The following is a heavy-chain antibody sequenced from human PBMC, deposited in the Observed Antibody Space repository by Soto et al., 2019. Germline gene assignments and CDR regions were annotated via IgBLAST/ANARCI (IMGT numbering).Heavy chain of an antibody. D-gene: IGHD2-2*01. CDR3: ARDEVLQCSSTSCYHYYYGMDV. CDR1: AFTFSSYC. Sequence: DVRLVESGGGLVQPGGSLRLSCAASAFTFSSYCMSCVRQAPGKGLEWVANIKQDGSEKYYVDSVKGRFTISRDNAKNSLYLQMNSLRAEDTAVYYCARDEVLQCSSTSCYHYYYGMDVWGQGTTVTVSS. J-gene: IGHJ6*02. CDR2: IKQDGSEK. V-gene: IGHV3-7*03.